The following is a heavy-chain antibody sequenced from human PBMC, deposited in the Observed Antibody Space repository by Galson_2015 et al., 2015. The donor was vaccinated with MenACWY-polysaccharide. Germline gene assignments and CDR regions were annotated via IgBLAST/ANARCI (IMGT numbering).Heavy chain of an antibody. CDR2: IYYSGST. D-gene: IGHD3-9*01. Sequence: SETLSLTCTVSGGSISSSDYYWGWIRQPPGKGLEWIGSIYYSGSTYYNPSLKSRVTISVDTSNNQFSLKLSSVTAADTAVYYCARQRATLLTDFWGQGTRVTVSS. CDR3: ARQRATLLTDF. V-gene: IGHV4-39*01. J-gene: IGHJ4*02. CDR1: GGSISSSDYY.